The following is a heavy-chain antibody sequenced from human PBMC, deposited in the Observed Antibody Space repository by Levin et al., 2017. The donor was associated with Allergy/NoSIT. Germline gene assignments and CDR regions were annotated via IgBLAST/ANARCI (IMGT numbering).Heavy chain of an antibody. D-gene: IGHD5-24*01. Sequence: QPGGSLRLSCAASGFTFSGSAMHWVRQASGKGLEWVGRIRSKGNNYATTYAASVKGRFTISRDDSKNTAYLQMNSLKTEDTAIYYCISTRDGDNLEDYWGQGTLVTVSS. CDR2: IRSKGNNYAT. CDR1: GFTFSGSA. V-gene: IGHV3-73*01. CDR3: ISTRDGDNLEDY. J-gene: IGHJ4*02.